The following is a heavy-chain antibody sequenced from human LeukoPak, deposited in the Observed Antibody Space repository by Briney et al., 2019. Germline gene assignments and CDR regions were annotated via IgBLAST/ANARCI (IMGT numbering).Heavy chain of an antibody. V-gene: IGHV1-69*06. J-gene: IGHJ3*02. Sequence: GSSMKVSCKASGGTFSSYAISWVRQAPGQGLEWMGGIILIFGTTNYAQKFQGRVTITADKSTNTAYMELRNLRSDDTAVYYCARVGVTRVGGVILDAFDMWGQGTMVTVSS. CDR1: GGTFSSYA. D-gene: IGHD3-10*01. CDR3: ARVGVTRVGGVILDAFDM. CDR2: IILIFGTT.